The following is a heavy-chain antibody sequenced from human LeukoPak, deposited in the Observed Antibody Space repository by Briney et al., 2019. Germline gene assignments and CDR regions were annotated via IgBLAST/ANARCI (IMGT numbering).Heavy chain of an antibody. J-gene: IGHJ3*02. CDR3: AKDASVGTDYDYVWGSYKIGAFDI. CDR1: GFTFSNYA. D-gene: IGHD3-16*01. CDR2: ISGSGGST. V-gene: IGHV3-23*01. Sequence: PGGSLRLSCAASGFTFSNYAMSWVRQAPGKGLEWVSAISGSGGSTYYADSVKGRFTISRDNSKNTLYLQMNSLRAEDTAVYYCAKDASVGTDYDYVWGSYKIGAFDIWGQGTMVTVSS.